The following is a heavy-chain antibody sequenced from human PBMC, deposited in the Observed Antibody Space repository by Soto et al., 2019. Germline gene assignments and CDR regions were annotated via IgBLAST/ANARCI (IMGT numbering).Heavy chain of an antibody. CDR1: GFTFSDYA. CDR3: ARGATDSVRRRMDV. Sequence: GGSLRLSCAASGFTFSDYAMHWVRQAPGKGLEWVAVLSYDGSNKYYPGSAKGRFTISRDNSKNTLFLQMNSLRAEDTAVYYCARGATDSVRRRMDVWGQGTTVTVSS. J-gene: IGHJ6*02. CDR2: LSYDGSNK. V-gene: IGHV3-30-3*01. D-gene: IGHD3-22*01.